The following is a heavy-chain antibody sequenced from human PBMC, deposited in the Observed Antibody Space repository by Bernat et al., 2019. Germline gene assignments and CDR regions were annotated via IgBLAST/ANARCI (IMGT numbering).Heavy chain of an antibody. J-gene: IGHJ4*02. CDR1: GFTFSSYG. D-gene: IGHD5-24*01. Sequence: QVQLVESGGGVVQPGGSLRLSCAASGFTFSSYGMHWVRQAPGKGLEWVAFIRYDGSNKYSEDCVQGGFTISRENSKNTLYLQMNSLGAEDTAVYYCAKCQAERWLQQHTGAWGQGTLVTVSS. CDR2: IRYDGSNK. V-gene: IGHV3-30*02. CDR3: AKCQAERWLQQHTGA.